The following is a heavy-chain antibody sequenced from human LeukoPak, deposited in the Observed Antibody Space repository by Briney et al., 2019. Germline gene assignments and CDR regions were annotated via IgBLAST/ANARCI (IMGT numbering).Heavy chain of an antibody. J-gene: IGHJ4*02. D-gene: IGHD3-22*01. CDR1: GFTFGAHS. CDR3: ATEDYYDSSGYYSPLDY. Sequence: GGSLRLSCTGSGFTFGAHSMAWVRQAPGKGLEWVSSISSSSSYIYYADSVKGRFTISRDNAKNSLYLQMNSLRAEDTAVYYCATEDYYDSSGYYSPLDYWGQGTLVTVSS. CDR2: ISSSSSYI. V-gene: IGHV3-21*01.